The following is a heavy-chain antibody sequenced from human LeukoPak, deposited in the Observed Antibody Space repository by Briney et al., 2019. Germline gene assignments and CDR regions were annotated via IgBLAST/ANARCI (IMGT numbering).Heavy chain of an antibody. CDR1: GYTFTSYY. J-gene: IGHJ4*02. CDR3: ARGDTYYYDSSGYADY. CDR2: INPNSGGT. Sequence: ASVKVSCKASGYTFTSYYMHWVRQAPGQGLEWMGWINPNSGGTNYAQKFQGRVTMTRDTSISTAYMELSRLRSDDTAVYYCARGDTYYYDSSGYADYWGQGTLGTVSS. V-gene: IGHV1-2*02. D-gene: IGHD3-22*01.